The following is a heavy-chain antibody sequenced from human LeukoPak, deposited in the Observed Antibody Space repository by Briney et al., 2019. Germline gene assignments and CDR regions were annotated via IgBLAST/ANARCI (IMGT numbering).Heavy chain of an antibody. CDR1: GFTFNKFW. D-gene: IGHD2-21*02. V-gene: IGHV3-15*01. CDR2: ILTTGESTTTDYGTT. Sequence: GGSLRLSCAASGFTFNKFWMNWVRQAPGKGLEWVGRILTTGESTTTDYGTTDYAAPVKGRFTISTDDSKNTLSLQMNGLKTADTAVYYCKTRVVTTNDFWGQGILVTVSS. J-gene: IGHJ4*02. CDR3: KTRVVTTNDF.